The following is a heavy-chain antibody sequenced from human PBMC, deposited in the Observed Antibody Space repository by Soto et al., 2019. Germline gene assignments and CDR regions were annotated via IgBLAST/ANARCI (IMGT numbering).Heavy chain of an antibody. CDR1: GFTFRNYA. J-gene: IGHJ6*02. CDR2: IGTSGTPT. CDR3: TRILWSSRRDALDI. D-gene: IGHD2-21*01. V-gene: IGHV3-23*01. Sequence: DVQVLESGGDLVQPGGSLRLSCIASGFTFRNYAMAWVRQAPGEDLEWVSAIGTSGTPTLYADSVKSRSSISRDDSRNTVSLQMNSLGVEDTATYYCTRILWSSRRDALDIWGQGTTVTVSS.